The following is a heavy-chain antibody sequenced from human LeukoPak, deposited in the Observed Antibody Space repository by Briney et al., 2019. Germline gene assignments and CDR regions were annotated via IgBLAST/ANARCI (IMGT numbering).Heavy chain of an antibody. V-gene: IGHV4-39*01. D-gene: IGHD3-22*01. CDR2: IYYSGST. CDR3: ASSIMIVVVSGAFDI. J-gene: IGHJ3*02. CDR1: GGSISSSSYY. Sequence: SETLSLTRTVSGGSISSSSYYWGWIRQPPGKGLEWIGSIYYSGSTYYNPSLKSRVTISVDTSKNQFSLKLSSVTAADTAVYYCASSIMIVVVSGAFDIWGQGTMVTVSS.